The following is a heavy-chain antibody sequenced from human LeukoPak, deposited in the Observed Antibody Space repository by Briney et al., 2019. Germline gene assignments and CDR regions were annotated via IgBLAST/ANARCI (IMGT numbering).Heavy chain of an antibody. D-gene: IGHD3-10*01. Sequence: APVKVSCKASGGTFSSYAISWVRQAPGQGLEWMGGIIPIFGTANYAQKFQGRVTITADESTSTAYMELSSLRSEDTAVYYCARSKDYYGSGSNLNWFDPWGQGTLVTVS. V-gene: IGHV1-69*13. CDR2: IIPIFGTA. J-gene: IGHJ5*02. CDR1: GGTFSSYA. CDR3: ARSKDYYGSGSNLNWFDP.